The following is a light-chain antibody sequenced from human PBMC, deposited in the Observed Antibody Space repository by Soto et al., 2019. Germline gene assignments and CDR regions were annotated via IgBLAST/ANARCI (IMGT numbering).Light chain of an antibody. V-gene: IGKV3-20*01. CDR2: GAS. J-gene: IGKJ5*01. CDR3: QQYGSSPIT. CDR1: QSVNTNY. Sequence: EIVLTQSPGTLSLSPGERATLSCRASQSVNTNYLAWYQQKSGQAPRLLIYGASSRATGIPDRFSGSGSGTHFTLTISRLEPEDFAAYFCQQYGSSPITFGHGTRLEIK.